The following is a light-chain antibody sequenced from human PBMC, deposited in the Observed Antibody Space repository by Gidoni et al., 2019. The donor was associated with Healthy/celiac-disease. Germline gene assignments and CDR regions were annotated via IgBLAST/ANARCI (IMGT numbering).Light chain of an antibody. J-gene: IGKJ4*01. CDR3: QQSYSTLLT. V-gene: IGKV1-39*01. CDR2: AAS. Sequence: DIQMTQSPSSLSASVGYRVTITCRASQSISSYLNWYQQKPGKAPKLLIYAASSLQSGVPSRFSGSGSGTDFTLTISSLQPEYFATYYCQQSYSTLLTFGGGTKVEIK. CDR1: QSISSY.